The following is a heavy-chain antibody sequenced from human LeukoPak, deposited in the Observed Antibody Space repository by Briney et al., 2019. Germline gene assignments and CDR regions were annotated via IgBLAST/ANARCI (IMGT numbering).Heavy chain of an antibody. Sequence: SETLSLTCTVSGGSISSYYWSWIRQPPGKGLEWIGYIYYSGSTNYNPSLKSRVTISVDTSKNQFSLKLSSVTAADTAVYYCARLGDDCSSTSCYNHAFDIWGQGTMVTVSS. D-gene: IGHD2-2*02. CDR2: IYYSGST. CDR3: ARLGDDCSSTSCYNHAFDI. CDR1: GGSISSYY. V-gene: IGHV4-59*08. J-gene: IGHJ3*02.